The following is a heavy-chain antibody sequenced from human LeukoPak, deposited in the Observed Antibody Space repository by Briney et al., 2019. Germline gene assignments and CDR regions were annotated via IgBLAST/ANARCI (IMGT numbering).Heavy chain of an antibody. CDR2: VSYSGST. D-gene: IGHD4-17*01. V-gene: IGHV4-59*08. J-gene: IGHJ3*02. Sequence: SETLSLTCTVSGGSISNYYWNWIRQPPGKGLEWIGYVSYSGSTNYNPSLKSRVTISVDTSKNQFSLKLSSVTAADTAVYYCASYGENAFDIWGQGTMVTVSS. CDR3: ASYGENAFDI. CDR1: GGSISNYY.